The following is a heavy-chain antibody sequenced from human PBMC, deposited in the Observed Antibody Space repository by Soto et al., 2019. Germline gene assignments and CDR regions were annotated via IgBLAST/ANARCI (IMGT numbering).Heavy chain of an antibody. J-gene: IGHJ6*02. D-gene: IGHD3-10*01. Sequence: QVQLVQSGAEVRKPGASVKVSCKASGYTFSNYGLSWVRQAPGQGLEWMGWISDYNGNTHYAQKFQGRLIMTTDTPTKPAYVELRSLTSDDTAVYFCAREGYYSGSGTYSPPRYYGMDVWGQGTTVTVSS. CDR2: ISDYNGNT. CDR1: GYTFSNYG. CDR3: AREGYYSGSGTYSPPRYYGMDV. V-gene: IGHV1-18*01.